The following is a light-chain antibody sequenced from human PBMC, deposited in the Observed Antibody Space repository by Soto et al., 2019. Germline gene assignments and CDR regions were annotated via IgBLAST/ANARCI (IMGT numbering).Light chain of an antibody. CDR3: QQYNFWPPWT. J-gene: IGKJ1*01. CDR2: DTS. Sequence: EIVMTQSPATLSVSPGERATLSCRASQSVSSNLAWYQQKPGQPPRLLIYDTSSRAPGIPARFSGSGSGTEFTLTISSLQSEDSAVYYCQQYNFWPPWTFGQGTRVEI. V-gene: IGKV3-15*01. CDR1: QSVSSN.